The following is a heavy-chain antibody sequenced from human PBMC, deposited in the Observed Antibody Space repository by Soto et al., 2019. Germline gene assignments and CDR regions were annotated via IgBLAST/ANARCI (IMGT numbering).Heavy chain of an antibody. Sequence: QVQLQESGPGLVKPSETLSLTCTVPGASISSYYWSWIGQPPGKGLEWIGYIYYSGSTNYNPSLKSRVTISVDTSKNQFSLELSSVTAADTAVYYCARGEGITGTATFDYWGQGTLVTVSS. D-gene: IGHD1-7*01. J-gene: IGHJ4*02. CDR1: GASISSYY. CDR2: IYYSGST. CDR3: ARGEGITGTATFDY. V-gene: IGHV4-59*01.